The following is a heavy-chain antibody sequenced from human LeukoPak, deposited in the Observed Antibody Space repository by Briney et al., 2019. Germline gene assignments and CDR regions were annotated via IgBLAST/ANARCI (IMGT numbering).Heavy chain of an antibody. Sequence: GGSLRLSCAASGFAFSSYWMSWVRQAPGKGLEWVANIKQGGSEKYYVDSVKGRFTISRDNAKNSLYLQMNSLRAEDTAIYYCARGPSSAWSLGYWGQGTLVTVSS. V-gene: IGHV3-7*01. CDR1: GFAFSSYW. CDR2: IKQGGSEK. CDR3: ARGPSSAWSLGY. D-gene: IGHD6-19*01. J-gene: IGHJ4*02.